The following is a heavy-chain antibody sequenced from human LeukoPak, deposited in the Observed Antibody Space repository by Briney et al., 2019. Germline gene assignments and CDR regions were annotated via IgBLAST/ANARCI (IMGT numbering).Heavy chain of an antibody. Sequence: ASVKLSCKASGYTFTSYGISWVRQAPGQGLEWMGWISAYNGNTNYAQKLQGRVTMTTDTSTCTAYMELRSLRSDDTAVYYCARDADEEGFDYWGQGTLVTVSS. CDR3: ARDADEEGFDY. CDR2: ISAYNGNT. J-gene: IGHJ4*02. V-gene: IGHV1-18*01. CDR1: GYTFTSYG.